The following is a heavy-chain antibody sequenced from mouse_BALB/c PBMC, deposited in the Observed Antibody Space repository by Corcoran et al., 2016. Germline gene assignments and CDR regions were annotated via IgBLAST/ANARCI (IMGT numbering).Heavy chain of an antibody. CDR3: ARGRGVAY. J-gene: IGHJ3*01. CDR1: AYSITSGYY. V-gene: IGHV3-6*02. Sequence: DVQLQESGPGLVKPSQSLSLTCSVTAYSITSGYYWNWIRQFPGNKLEWMGYISYDGSNNYNPSLKNRISITRDTSKNQFFLKLNSVTTEDTATYYCARGRGVAYWGQGTLVTVSA. CDR2: ISYDGSN.